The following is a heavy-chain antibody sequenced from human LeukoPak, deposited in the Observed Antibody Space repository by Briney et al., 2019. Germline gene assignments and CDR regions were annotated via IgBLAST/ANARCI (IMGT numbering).Heavy chain of an antibody. V-gene: IGHV3-9*01. CDR2: ISWNSGSI. D-gene: IGHD6-19*01. CDR3: AKVRRPAVAGTDDDYFDY. Sequence: GGSLRLSCAASGFTFDDYAMHWVRQAPGKGLEWVSGISWNSGSIGYADSVKGRFTISRDNAKNSLYLQMNSLRAEDTALYYCAKVRRPAVAGTDDDYFDYWGQGTLVTVSS. CDR1: GFTFDDYA. J-gene: IGHJ4*02.